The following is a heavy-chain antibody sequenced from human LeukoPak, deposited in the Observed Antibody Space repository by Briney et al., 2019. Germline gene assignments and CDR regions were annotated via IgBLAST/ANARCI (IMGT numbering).Heavy chain of an antibody. Sequence: APVKVSCKASGYSFTAFYIHWVRQAPGQGLEWMGWIHPRSGDTRYAQKFQGRVTMARDTSISTVYMDLGSLGSDDTAVYYCARDGEYGTGSYYRGSFDYWGQGILVTVSS. J-gene: IGHJ4*02. CDR1: GYSFTAFY. CDR2: IHPRSGDT. V-gene: IGHV1-2*02. D-gene: IGHD3-10*01. CDR3: ARDGEYGTGSYYRGSFDY.